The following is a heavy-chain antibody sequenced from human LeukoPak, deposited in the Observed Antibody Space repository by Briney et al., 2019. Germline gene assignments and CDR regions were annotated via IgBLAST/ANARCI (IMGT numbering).Heavy chain of an antibody. CDR2: IKQDGSEK. Sequence: GGSLRLSCAASGFTSSSYWMSWVRQAPGKGLEWVANIKQDGSEKYYVDSVKGRFTISRDNAKNSLYLQMNSLRAEDTAVYYCARDRGSSGWYECDYWGQGTLVTVSS. CDR3: ARDRGSSGWYECDY. J-gene: IGHJ4*02. CDR1: GFTSSSYW. V-gene: IGHV3-7*01. D-gene: IGHD6-19*01.